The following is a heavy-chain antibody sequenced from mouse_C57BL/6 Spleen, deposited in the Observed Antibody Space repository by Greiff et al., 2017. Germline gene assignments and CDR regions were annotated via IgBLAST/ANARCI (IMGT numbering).Heavy chain of an antibody. CDR3: ARRRPITTVVDYYFDY. D-gene: IGHD1-1*01. Sequence: QVQLQQSGAELARPGASVKMSCKASGYTFTSYTMHWVKQRPGQGLEWIGYINPSSGYTKYNQKFKDKATLTADKSSSTAYMQLSSLTSEDSAVYYCARRRPITTVVDYYFDYWGQGTTLTVSS. V-gene: IGHV1-4*01. CDR1: GYTFTSYT. J-gene: IGHJ2*01. CDR2: INPSSGYT.